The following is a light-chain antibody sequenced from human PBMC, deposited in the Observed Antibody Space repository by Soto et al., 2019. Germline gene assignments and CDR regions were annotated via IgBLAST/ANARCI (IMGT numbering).Light chain of an antibody. V-gene: IGLV2-14*01. CDR2: DVS. CDR3: SSYTSSSVV. Sequence: QSVLTQPPSVSGSPGQSNTISCTVSSSDVGGYNYVYWYQQHPGKAPKLMIYDVSNRPSGVSNRFSGSKSGNTASLTISGLQAEDEADYYCSSYTSSSVVFGGGTQLTVL. J-gene: IGLJ2*01. CDR1: SSDVGGYNY.